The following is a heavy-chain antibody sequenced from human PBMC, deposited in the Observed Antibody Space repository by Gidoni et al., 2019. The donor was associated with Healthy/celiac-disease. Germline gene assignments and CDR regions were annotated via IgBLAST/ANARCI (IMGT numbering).Heavy chain of an antibody. CDR1: GYSISSGSS. J-gene: IGHJ3*02. Sequence: QVQLQESGPGLVKPSETLSLTCTVSGYSISSGSSWGWIRQPPGKGLEWIGSIYHSGSTYYHPSLKSRVTISGDTSKNHFSLKLSSVTAADTAVYYCARAGTLRLGELSFGDAFDIWGQGTMVTVSS. V-gene: IGHV4-38-2*02. CDR2: IYHSGST. CDR3: ARAGTLRLGELSFGDAFDI. D-gene: IGHD3-16*02.